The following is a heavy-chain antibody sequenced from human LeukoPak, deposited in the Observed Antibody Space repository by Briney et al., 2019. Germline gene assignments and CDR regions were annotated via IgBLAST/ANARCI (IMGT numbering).Heavy chain of an antibody. Sequence: ASVKVSCKASGGTFSSYAISWVRQAPGRGLEWMGGIIPIFGTTNYAQKFQGRVTITTDESTSTAYMELSSLRSEDTAVYYCARVYSAVTTEDPYYYYYYMDVWGKGTTVTVSS. CDR1: GGTFSSYA. J-gene: IGHJ6*03. V-gene: IGHV1-69*05. CDR3: ARVYSAVTTEDPYYYYYYMDV. D-gene: IGHD4-11*01. CDR2: IIPIFGTT.